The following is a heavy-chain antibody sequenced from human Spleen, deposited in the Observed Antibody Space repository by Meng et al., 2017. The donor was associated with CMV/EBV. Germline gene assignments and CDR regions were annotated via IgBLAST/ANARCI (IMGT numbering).Heavy chain of an antibody. CDR1: GFTFSSYG. Sequence: SCAASGFTFSSYGMHWVRQAPGKGLEWVAVIWYDGSNKYYADSVKGRFTISRDNAKNSLYLQMNSLRAEDTAVYYCARGGDCSSTSCYDVGNFDYWGQGTLVTVSS. J-gene: IGHJ4*02. CDR2: IWYDGSNK. CDR3: ARGGDCSSTSCYDVGNFDY. D-gene: IGHD2-2*01. V-gene: IGHV3-33*08.